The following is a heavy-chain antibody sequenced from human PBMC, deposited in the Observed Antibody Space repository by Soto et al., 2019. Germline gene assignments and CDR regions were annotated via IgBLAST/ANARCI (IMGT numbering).Heavy chain of an antibody. V-gene: IGHV4-38-2*01. CDR1: GHSVTGDFY. CDR2: IFPSGNT. D-gene: IGHD2-2*02. Sequence: PSETLSLTCAVSGHSVTGDFYWGWIRQSPGKGLEWIGSIFPSGNTYYNPSFKSRVTIATDTAKNQVSLMVTSVTDADTALYYCVGYIASRNWFDPWGQGTLVTVSS. J-gene: IGHJ5*02. CDR3: VGYIASRNWFDP.